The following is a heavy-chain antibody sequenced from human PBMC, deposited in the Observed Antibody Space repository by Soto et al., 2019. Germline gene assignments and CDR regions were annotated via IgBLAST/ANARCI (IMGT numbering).Heavy chain of an antibody. CDR1: GFTFSGSA. CDR3: RIVVVQDAIGIIEN. CDR2: IRSKANAT. V-gene: IGHV3-73*01. J-gene: IGHJ4*02. Sequence: GGSLRLSCAASGFTFSGSAMHWVRQASGKGLEWVGRIRSKANATAYAASVKGRFTISRDESKNTAYLQMNSLKTEDTAVYYCRIVVVQDAIGIIENWGQGTLVTVSS. D-gene: IGHD2-2*01.